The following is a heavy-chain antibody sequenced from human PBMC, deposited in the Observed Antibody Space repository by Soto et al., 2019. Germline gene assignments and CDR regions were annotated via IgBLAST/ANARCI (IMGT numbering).Heavy chain of an antibody. V-gene: IGHV6-1*01. Sequence: PSQTLSLTCAISGDSVSSNSAAWNWIRQSPSRGLEWLGRTYYRSKWYNDYAVSVKSRITINPDTSKNQFSLQLNSVTPEDTAVYYCARDPVAADYXSGGSCYSVSYYYGMDVWGQGTTVTVSS. J-gene: IGHJ6*02. CDR3: ARDPVAADYXSGGSCYSVSYYYGMDV. CDR1: GDSVSSNSAA. CDR2: TYYRSKWYN. D-gene: IGHD2-15*01.